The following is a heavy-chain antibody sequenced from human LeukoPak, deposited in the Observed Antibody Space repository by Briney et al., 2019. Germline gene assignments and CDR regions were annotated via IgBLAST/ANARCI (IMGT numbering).Heavy chain of an antibody. J-gene: IGHJ6*03. CDR2: ISAYNGNT. Sequence: ASVKVSCKASGYTFTSYSISWVRQAPGQGLEGMGWISAYNGNTNYAQKLQGRVTMTTDTSTSTAYMELRSLRSDDTAVYYWARGARAYYYYMDVWGKGTTVTVSS. CDR3: ARGARAYYYYMDV. V-gene: IGHV1-18*01. CDR1: GYTFTSYS.